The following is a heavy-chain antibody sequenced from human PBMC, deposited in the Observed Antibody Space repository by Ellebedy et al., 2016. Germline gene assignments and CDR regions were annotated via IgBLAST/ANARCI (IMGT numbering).Heavy chain of an antibody. J-gene: IGHJ4*02. CDR3: ARAGSRARYYYDSSGYPPRFDY. Sequence: ASVKVSCKASGYTFTGYYMHWVRQAPGQGLEWMGWINPNSGGTNYAQKFQGWVTMTRDTSISTAYMELSRLRSDDTAVYYCARAGSRARYYYDSSGYPPRFDYWGQGTLVTVSS. D-gene: IGHD3-22*01. CDR1: GYTFTGYY. CDR2: INPNSGGT. V-gene: IGHV1-2*04.